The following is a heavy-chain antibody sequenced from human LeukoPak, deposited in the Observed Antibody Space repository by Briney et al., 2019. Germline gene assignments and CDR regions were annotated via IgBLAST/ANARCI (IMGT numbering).Heavy chain of an antibody. CDR1: GGSFSGYY. CDR3: ARQGRGYSYGLGYYFDY. J-gene: IGHJ4*02. CDR2: INHSGST. D-gene: IGHD5-18*01. V-gene: IGHV4-34*01. Sequence: SETLSLTCAVYGGSFSGYYWSWIRQPPGKGLEWIGEINHSGSTNYNPPLKSRVTISVDTSKNQFSLKLSSVTAADTAVYYCARQGRGYSYGLGYYFDYWGQGTLVTVSS.